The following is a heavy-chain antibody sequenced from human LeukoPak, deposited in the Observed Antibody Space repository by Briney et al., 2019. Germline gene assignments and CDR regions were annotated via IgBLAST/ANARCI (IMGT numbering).Heavy chain of an antibody. CDR3: ARGPPPDFDF. Sequence: SETLSLTCTVSGDSVSSRSYYWGWIRQSPGKGLEWIGGIFYGGSTYYNPSLKSRVTMSVDTSKNQFSLKLISVTAADTAVYYCARGPPPDFDFWGQGTLVTVSS. J-gene: IGHJ4*02. CDR1: GDSVSSRSYY. V-gene: IGHV4-39*07. CDR2: IFYGGST.